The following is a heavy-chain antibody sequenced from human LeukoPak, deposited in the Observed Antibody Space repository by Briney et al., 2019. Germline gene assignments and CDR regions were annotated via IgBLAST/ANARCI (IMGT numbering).Heavy chain of an antibody. CDR3: VKGMSGSGSYYDY. CDR2: ISTRGSGL. CDR1: GFTFSSYW. J-gene: IGHJ4*02. V-gene: IGHV3-74*01. Sequence: GGSLRLSCAASGFTFSSYWMHWVRQIPGKGLVWVSRISTRGSGLGYADSVKGRFTISRGNARNTLYLQMNSLRAEDTAVYYCVKGMSGSGSYYDYWGQGTLVTVSS. D-gene: IGHD3-10*01.